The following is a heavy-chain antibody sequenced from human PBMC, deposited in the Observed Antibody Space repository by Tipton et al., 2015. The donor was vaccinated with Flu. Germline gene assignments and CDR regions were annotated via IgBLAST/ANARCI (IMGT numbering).Heavy chain of an antibody. J-gene: IGHJ4*02. Sequence: TLSLTCTVSGGSISSYFWSWIRQPAGKGLEWIGRTHASGSTNYNPPLKSRVTMSIDTSKNQFSLRLSPVTAADTAVYYCARDRAGHSYGLWGQGTLVTVSS. CDR1: GGSISSYF. V-gene: IGHV4-4*07. D-gene: IGHD5-18*01. CDR3: ARDRAGHSYGL. CDR2: THASGST.